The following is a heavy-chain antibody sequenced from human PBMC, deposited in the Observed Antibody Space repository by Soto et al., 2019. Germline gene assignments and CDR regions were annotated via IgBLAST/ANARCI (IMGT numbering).Heavy chain of an antibody. CDR2: VNPHTGGT. V-gene: IGHV1-2*02. Sequence: ASVKVSCKTSGYTFIGYYLNWVRQAPGQGLEWMGWVNPHTGGTHYAQKFDGRVTMTRDTPTHTAYMELSGLKFDDTATYFCARVMAYEQQLVPFDYWGQGTLVTVSS. D-gene: IGHD6-13*01. CDR1: GYTFIGYY. CDR3: ARVMAYEQQLVPFDY. J-gene: IGHJ4*02.